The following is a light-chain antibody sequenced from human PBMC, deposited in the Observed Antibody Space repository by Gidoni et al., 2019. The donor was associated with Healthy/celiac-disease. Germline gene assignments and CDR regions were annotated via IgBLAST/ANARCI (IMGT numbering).Light chain of an antibody. CDR2: NES. CDR3: QQYNSDSLT. Sequence: DIPMTQSPSTLSASVGDRVTITCRASQSISSWLAWYQQKPGKAPKLLIYNESSLESGVPSRFSGSGSGTECTLTISRRQPDDLATYYWQQYNSDSLTFGGXTKVEIK. V-gene: IGKV1-5*03. CDR1: QSISSW. J-gene: IGKJ4*01.